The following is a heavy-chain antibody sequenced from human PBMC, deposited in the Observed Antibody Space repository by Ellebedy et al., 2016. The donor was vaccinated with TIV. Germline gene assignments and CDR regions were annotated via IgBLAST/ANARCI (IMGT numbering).Heavy chain of an antibody. V-gene: IGHV4-30-2*01. Sequence: SETLSLXXTVSGGSISSGGYYWSWIRQHPGKGLEWIGYIYHSGSTYYNPSLKSRVTISVDRSKNQFSLKLSSVTAADTAVYYCARDNGGGLGYFDYWGQGTLVTVSS. D-gene: IGHD2-8*01. CDR3: ARDNGGGLGYFDY. CDR2: IYHSGST. J-gene: IGHJ4*02. CDR1: GGSISSGGYY.